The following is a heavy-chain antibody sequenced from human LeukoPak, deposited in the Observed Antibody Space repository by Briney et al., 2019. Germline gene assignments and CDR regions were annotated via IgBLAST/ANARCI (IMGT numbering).Heavy chain of an antibody. D-gene: IGHD2-15*01. V-gene: IGHV3-30-3*01. J-gene: IGHJ4*02. CDR2: ISYDGNNE. CDR1: GLTFSSYA. Sequence: PGGPLRLSCAASGLTFSSYAMHWVRQAPGKGLEWVAVISYDGNNEYYADFVKGRFTISRDNSKNTLYLQMNSLRAEDTAVYYCASSSDVVVAAMDYWGQGTLVTVSS. CDR3: ASSSDVVVAAMDY.